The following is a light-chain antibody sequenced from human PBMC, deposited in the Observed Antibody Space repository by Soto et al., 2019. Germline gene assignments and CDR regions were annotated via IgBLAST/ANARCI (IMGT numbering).Light chain of an antibody. CDR2: AAS. J-gene: IGKJ1*01. CDR1: QSIINH. CDR3: QQSYSSPPT. V-gene: IGKV1-39*01. Sequence: DIQMTQSPSSLSASVEDRVIITCRASQSIINHLNWYQQKPGKAPKLLIFAASSLQSGVPSRFSGSRSGPDFTLTISSLQPEDFATYYCQQSYSSPPTFGQGTKVDNK.